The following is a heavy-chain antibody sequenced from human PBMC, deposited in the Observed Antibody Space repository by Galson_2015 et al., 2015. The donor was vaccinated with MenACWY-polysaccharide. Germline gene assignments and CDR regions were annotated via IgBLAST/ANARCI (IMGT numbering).Heavy chain of an antibody. CDR2: IWYDGSNK. V-gene: IGHV3-33*01. D-gene: IGHD3-3*01. J-gene: IGHJ4*02. CDR1: GFTFSSYG. CDR3: ARETGHYDFWSGAIDMYYFDY. Sequence: SLRLSCAASGFTFSSYGMHWVRQAPGKGLEWVAVIWYDGSNKYYADSVKGRFTISRDNSKNTLYLQMNSLRAEDTAVYYCARETGHYDFWSGAIDMYYFDYWGQGTLVTVSS.